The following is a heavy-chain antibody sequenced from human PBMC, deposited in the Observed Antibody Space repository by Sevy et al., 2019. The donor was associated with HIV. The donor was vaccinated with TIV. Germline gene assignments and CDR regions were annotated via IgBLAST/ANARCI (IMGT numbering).Heavy chain of an antibody. V-gene: IGHV3-30*18. Sequence: GGSLRLSCAASGFTFSSYGMHWVRQAPGKGLEWVAVISYDGSNKYYADSVKGRFTISRDNSKNTLYLQMNSLRAEETAVYYCANGLSITGTTWGYFDYWGQGTLVTVSS. D-gene: IGHD1-20*01. J-gene: IGHJ4*02. CDR3: ANGLSITGTTWGYFDY. CDR2: ISYDGSNK. CDR1: GFTFSSYG.